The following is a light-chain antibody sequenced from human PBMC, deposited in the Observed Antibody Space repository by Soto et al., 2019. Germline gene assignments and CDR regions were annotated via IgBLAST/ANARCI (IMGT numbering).Light chain of an antibody. CDR2: GAS. J-gene: IGKJ2*01. CDR1: QSVSNTY. CDR3: QQRSNWPPGYT. V-gene: IGKV3D-20*02. Sequence: EIVLTQSPGTLSLSPGERATLSCRASQSVSNTYLAWYQQKPGQAPRLLISGASSRATGIPDRFSGSGSGTDFSLTIGSLEPEDFAVYYCQQRSNWPPGYTFGQGTKLEIK.